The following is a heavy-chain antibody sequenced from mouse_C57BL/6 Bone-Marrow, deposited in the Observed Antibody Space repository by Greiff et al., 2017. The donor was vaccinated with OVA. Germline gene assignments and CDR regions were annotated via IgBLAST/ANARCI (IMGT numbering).Heavy chain of an antibody. Sequence: EVKLPQSGPELVKPGASVQISCQASGYSFTGYYMNWVKQSPEKSLEWIGEINPSTGGTTYNQKFKAKATLTVDKSSSTAYMQLKSLTSEDSAVYYCASGQGEMDYWGQGTSVTVSS. CDR2: INPSTGGT. CDR1: GYSFTGYY. V-gene: IGHV1-42*01. CDR3: ASGQGEMDY. J-gene: IGHJ4*01. D-gene: IGHD3-1*01.